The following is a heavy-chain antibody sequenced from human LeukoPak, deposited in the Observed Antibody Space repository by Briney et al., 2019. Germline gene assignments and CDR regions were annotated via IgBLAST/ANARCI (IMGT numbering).Heavy chain of an antibody. V-gene: IGHV1-8*01. J-gene: IGHJ3*02. D-gene: IGHD5-18*01. CDR1: VYTFTSYD. CDR2: MNPNSGNT. CDR3: AREAPVDTAMVEAFDI. Sequence: ASVKVSCKASVYTFTSYDINWVRQATAQGLEWMGWMNPNSGNTGYAQKFQGRITMTRNTSISTAYMELSSLRSEDTAVYYCAREAPVDTAMVEAFDIWGQGTMVTVSS.